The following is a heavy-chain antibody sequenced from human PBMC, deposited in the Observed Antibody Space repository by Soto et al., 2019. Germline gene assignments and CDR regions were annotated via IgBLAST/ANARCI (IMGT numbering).Heavy chain of an antibody. D-gene: IGHD5-18*01. CDR2: ISWDGGST. J-gene: IGHJ1*01. Sequence: EVQLVESGGVVVQPGGSLRLSCAASGFTFDDYTMHWVRQAPGKGLEWVSLISWDGGSTYYADSVKGRFTISRDNSKNSLYLQMNSLRTEDTALYYCANDGLTAKVVFQHWGQGTLVTVSS. V-gene: IGHV3-43*01. CDR1: GFTFDDYT. CDR3: ANDGLTAKVVFQH.